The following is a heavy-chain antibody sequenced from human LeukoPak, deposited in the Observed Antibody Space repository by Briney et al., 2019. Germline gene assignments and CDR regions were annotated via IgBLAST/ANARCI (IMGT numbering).Heavy chain of an antibody. D-gene: IGHD1-26*01. Sequence: GGSLRLSCAASGFTFSSYWMHWVRQAPGKGLVWVSRINSDGSSTSYADSVKGRFTISRDNAKNTLYLQMNSLRAEDTAVYYCAGSVGATGDFDYWGQGTLVTVSS. CDR3: AGSVGATGDFDY. CDR1: GFTFSSYW. V-gene: IGHV3-74*01. CDR2: INSDGSST. J-gene: IGHJ4*02.